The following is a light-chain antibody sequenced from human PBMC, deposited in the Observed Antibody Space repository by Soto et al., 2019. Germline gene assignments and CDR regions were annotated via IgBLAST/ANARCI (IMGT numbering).Light chain of an antibody. J-gene: IGKJ2*01. CDR1: QSVSHN. CDR3: QQSNNWPYT. CDR2: GAS. V-gene: IGKV3-15*01. Sequence: EILMTQSPATLSVSPGERATLSCRASQSVSHNLAWYQQKPGQAPRLLFYGASTRATGIPARFSGSGSGTDFTLTISSLQSEDFAVYYCQQSNNWPYTFGQGPKLEIK.